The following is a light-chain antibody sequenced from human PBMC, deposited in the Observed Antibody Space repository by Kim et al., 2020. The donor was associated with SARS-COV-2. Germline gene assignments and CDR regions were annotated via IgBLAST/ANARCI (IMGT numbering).Light chain of an antibody. CDR3: SSYAGSNNFKV. J-gene: IGLJ3*02. V-gene: IGLV2-8*01. CDR1: GSPVGCYNY. CDR2: EVC. Sequence: SVSIYRTGPGSPVGCYNYVSWYQPHPGKAPNLVFYEVCKRPSGVPDRFSGSKSGNTASLTVSGLQAEDEAYYYCSSYAGSNNFKVFGGGTKLTVL.